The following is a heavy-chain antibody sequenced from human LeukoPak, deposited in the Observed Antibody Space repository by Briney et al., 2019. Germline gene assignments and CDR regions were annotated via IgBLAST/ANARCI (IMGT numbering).Heavy chain of an antibody. CDR1: GFTFSSYA. D-gene: IGHD3-10*01. CDR3: ARDILPSFGELEGG. CDR2: ISYDGSNK. V-gene: IGHV3-30-3*01. Sequence: PGRSLRLSCAASGFTFSSYAMHWVRQAPGKGLEWVVVISYDGSNKYYADSVKGRFTISRDNSKNTLYLQMNSLRAEDTAVYYCARDILPSFGELEGGWGQGTLVTVSS. J-gene: IGHJ4*02.